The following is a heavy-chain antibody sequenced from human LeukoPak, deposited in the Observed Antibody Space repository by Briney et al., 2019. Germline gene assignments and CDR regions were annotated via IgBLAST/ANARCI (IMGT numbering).Heavy chain of an antibody. V-gene: IGHV4-59*01. CDR2: IYYSGST. J-gene: IGHJ5*02. CDR3: ARLPPPSYCSSTSCYSHGWFDP. D-gene: IGHD2-2*01. CDR1: GGSISSYY. Sequence: SETLSLICTVSGGSISSYYWSWIRQPPGKGLEWIGYIYYSGSTNYNPSLKSRVTISVDTSKNQFSLKLSSVTAADTAVYYCARLPPPSYCSSTSCYSHGWFDPWGQGTLVTVSS.